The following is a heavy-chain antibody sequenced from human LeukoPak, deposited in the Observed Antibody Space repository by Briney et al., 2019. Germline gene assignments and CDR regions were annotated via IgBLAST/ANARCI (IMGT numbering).Heavy chain of an antibody. CDR2: MYYSGST. Sequence: PSETLSLTCTVSGGSMSGFYWSWIRQPPGKGLECIGYMYYSGSTNYNPSLRSRVTISVDTSKNQFSLQLSSVTAADTAVYYCARLPNTYGATHFDYWGQGTLVTVSS. D-gene: IGHD1-26*01. J-gene: IGHJ4*02. V-gene: IGHV4-59*08. CDR1: GGSMSGFY. CDR3: ARLPNTYGATHFDY.